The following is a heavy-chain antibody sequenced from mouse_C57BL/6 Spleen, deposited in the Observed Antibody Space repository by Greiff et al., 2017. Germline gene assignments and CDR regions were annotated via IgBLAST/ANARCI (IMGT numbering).Heavy chain of an antibody. CDR2: IDPADSET. D-gene: IGHD1-1*01. CDR1: GYTFTSYW. Sequence: QVQLQQSGAELVRPGSSVKLSCKASGYTFTSYWMHWVKQRPIQGLEWIGNIDPADSETHYNQKFKDKATLTVDKSSSTAYMQLSSLTSEDSAVYYCARRALDYGSSYNAMDYWGQGTSVTVSS. CDR3: ARRALDYGSSYNAMDY. V-gene: IGHV1-52*01. J-gene: IGHJ4*01.